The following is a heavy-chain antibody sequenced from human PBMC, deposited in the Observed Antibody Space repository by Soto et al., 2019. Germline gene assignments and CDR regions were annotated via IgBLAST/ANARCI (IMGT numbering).Heavy chain of an antibody. Sequence: GGSLRLSCAASGFTVSSNYMSWVRQAPGKGLEWVSVIYSGGSTYYADSVKGRFTISRDNSKNTLYLQMNSLRAEDTAVYYCARAETYYDFWSEHYYYYYMDVWGKGTTVTVSS. CDR2: IYSGGST. CDR3: ARAETYYDFWSEHYYYYYMDV. V-gene: IGHV3-66*01. CDR1: GFTVSSNY. D-gene: IGHD3-3*01. J-gene: IGHJ6*03.